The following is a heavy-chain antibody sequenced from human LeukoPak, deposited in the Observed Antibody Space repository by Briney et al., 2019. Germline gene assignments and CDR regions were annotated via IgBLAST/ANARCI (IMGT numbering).Heavy chain of an antibody. CDR2: INPSGGST. J-gene: IGHJ6*03. CDR1: GYTFTSYY. CDR3: ARKSLVGWFGELSDYYMDV. D-gene: IGHD3-10*01. Sequence: GASVKVSCKASGYTFTSYYMHWVRQAPGQGLEWMGIINPSGGSTSYAQKFQGRVTMTRDMSTSTVYMELSSLRSEDTAVYYCARKSLVGWFGELSDYYMDVWGKGTTVTVSS. V-gene: IGHV1-46*01.